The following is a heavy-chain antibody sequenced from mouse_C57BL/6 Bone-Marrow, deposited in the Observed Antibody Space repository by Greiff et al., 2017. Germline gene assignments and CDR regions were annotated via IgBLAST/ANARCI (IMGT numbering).Heavy chain of an antibody. CDR1: GYTFTSYG. D-gene: IGHD3-2*02. CDR3: ARRDSSGYVGY. V-gene: IGHV1-81*01. Sequence: VQLQQSGAELARPGASVKLSCKASGYTFTSYGISWVKQRTGQGLEWIGEIYPRSGNTYYNEKFKGKATLTEDKSSSTAYMELRSLTSEDSAVYFCARRDSSGYVGYWGQGTTLTVSS. CDR2: IYPRSGNT. J-gene: IGHJ2*01.